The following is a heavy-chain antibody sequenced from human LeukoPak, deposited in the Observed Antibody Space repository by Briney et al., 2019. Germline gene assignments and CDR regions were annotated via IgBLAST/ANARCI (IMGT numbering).Heavy chain of an antibody. Sequence: ASVKVSCKASGGTFSSYAISWVRQAPGQGLEWMGGIIPIFGTANYTQKFQGRVTITADKSTSTAYMELSSLRSEDTAVYYCARESPTGVNLRTVYYYYYMDVWGKGTTVTISS. CDR2: IIPIFGTA. V-gene: IGHV1-69*06. D-gene: IGHD7-27*01. J-gene: IGHJ6*03. CDR1: GGTFSSYA. CDR3: ARESPTGVNLRTVYYYYYMDV.